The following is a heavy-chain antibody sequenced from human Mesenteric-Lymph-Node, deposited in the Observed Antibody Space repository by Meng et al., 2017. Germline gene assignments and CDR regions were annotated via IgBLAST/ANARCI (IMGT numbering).Heavy chain of an antibody. CDR3: ARGLWLRY. CDR1: GGSISSSSYY. J-gene: IGHJ4*02. Sequence: SETLSLTCTVSGGSISSSSYYWSWIRQPPGKGLEWIGEINHSGSTNYNPSLKSRVTISVDTSKNQFSLKLSSVTAADTAVYYCARGLWLRYWGQGTLVTVSS. V-gene: IGHV4-39*07. CDR2: INHSGST. D-gene: IGHD3-10*01.